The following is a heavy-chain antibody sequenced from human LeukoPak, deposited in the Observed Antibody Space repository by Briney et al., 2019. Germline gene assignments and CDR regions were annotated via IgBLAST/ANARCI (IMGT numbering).Heavy chain of an antibody. Sequence: PGGSLRLSCAASGFTFSSYWMHWVRQAPGKGLVWVSRINSDGSSTSYADSVNGRFTISRDNAKNTLYLQMNSLRAEDTAVFSCVRQAVSGDSGIAYWGRGVLVTVSS. J-gene: IGHJ4*02. CDR3: VRQAVSGDSGIAY. CDR2: INSDGSST. V-gene: IGHV3-74*01. D-gene: IGHD4-17*01. CDR1: GFTFSSYW.